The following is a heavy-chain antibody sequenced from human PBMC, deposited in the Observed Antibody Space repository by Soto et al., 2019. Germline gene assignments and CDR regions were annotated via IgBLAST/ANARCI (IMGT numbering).Heavy chain of an antibody. CDR2: INPSGGST. CDR3: ARSEYDILTGPEFDP. D-gene: IGHD3-9*01. Sequence: GASVKVCCTASGETFTSYYMHWVRQAPGQGLEWMGIINPSGGSTSYAQKFQGRVTMTRDTSTSTVYMELSSLRSEDTAVYYCARSEYDILTGPEFDPWGQGTLVTVSS. CDR1: GETFTSYY. J-gene: IGHJ5*02. V-gene: IGHV1-46*01.